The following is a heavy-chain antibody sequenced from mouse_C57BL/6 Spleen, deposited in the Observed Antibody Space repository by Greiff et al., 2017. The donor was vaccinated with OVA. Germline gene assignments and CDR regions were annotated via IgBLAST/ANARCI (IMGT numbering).Heavy chain of an antibody. CDR1: GYTFTDYY. V-gene: IGHV1-26*01. CDR2: INPNNGGT. CDR3: ERIYSPSYAMDY. J-gene: IGHJ4*01. Sequence: EVQLQQSGPELVKPGASVKISCKASGYTFTDYYMHWVKQSHGKSLEWIGDINPNNGGTSYNQKFKGKATLTVDKSSSTAYMELRSLTSEDSAVYYCERIYSPSYAMDYWGQGTSGTVSS. D-gene: IGHD2-12*01.